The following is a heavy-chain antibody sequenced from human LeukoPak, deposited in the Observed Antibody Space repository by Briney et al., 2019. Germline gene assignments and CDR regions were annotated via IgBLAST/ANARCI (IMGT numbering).Heavy chain of an antibody. V-gene: IGHV1-18*01. CDR1: GYTFTSYG. CDR3: ARDNGSGTYPLDY. J-gene: IGHJ4*02. CDR2: ISAYDGNT. Sequence: ASVKVSCKACGYTFTSYGISWVRQAPGQGLEWMGWISAYDGNTNSAQKLHGRVTMTTDTSTNIAYMEVRSRRSDDTAVYYCARDNGSGTYPLDYWGQGTLVTVSS. D-gene: IGHD3-10*01.